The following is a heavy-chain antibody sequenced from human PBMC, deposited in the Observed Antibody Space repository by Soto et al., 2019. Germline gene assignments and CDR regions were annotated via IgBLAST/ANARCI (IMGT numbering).Heavy chain of an antibody. CDR3: ARGRYSAMDV. J-gene: IGHJ6*02. CDR2: TYYRSKWSS. Sequence: QVQLQQSGPGLVKPSQTLSLTCAISGDSLFSNGVAWNWIRQSPSRGLEWLGRTYYRSKWSSDYAVSVKSLITVNPDTSKSQFSLQLNSVSPEDSGVYYCARGRYSAMDVWGQGITVTVSS. CDR1: GDSLFSNGVA. D-gene: IGHD1-1*01. V-gene: IGHV6-1*01.